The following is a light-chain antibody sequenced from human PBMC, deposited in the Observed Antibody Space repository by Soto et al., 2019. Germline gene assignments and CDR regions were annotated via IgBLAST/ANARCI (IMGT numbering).Light chain of an antibody. CDR1: QSVSSSF. J-gene: IGKJ1*01. CDR2: GAS. CDR3: QQYGSSPWT. V-gene: IGKV3-20*01. Sequence: EIVLTQSPCTLSLSPGERATLSCRASQSVSSSFLAWYQQKPGQAPRLLIYGASSRATGIPDRFSGSGSGTDFTLTISRLEPEDFAVYYCQQYGSSPWTFGQGTKVEFK.